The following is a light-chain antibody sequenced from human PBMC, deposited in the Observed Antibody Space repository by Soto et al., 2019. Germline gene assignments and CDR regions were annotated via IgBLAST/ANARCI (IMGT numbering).Light chain of an antibody. CDR3: QQSYSTPT. CDR2: AAS. Sequence: DIQMTQSPSSLSASVGDRVTITCRASQSISSYLNWYQQKPGKAPKLLIYAASSLQSGVPSRFSGSGSGTDFTLTISSLLPEDFATYYCQQSYSTPTFVQGTKLEIK. J-gene: IGKJ2*01. V-gene: IGKV1-39*01. CDR1: QSISSY.